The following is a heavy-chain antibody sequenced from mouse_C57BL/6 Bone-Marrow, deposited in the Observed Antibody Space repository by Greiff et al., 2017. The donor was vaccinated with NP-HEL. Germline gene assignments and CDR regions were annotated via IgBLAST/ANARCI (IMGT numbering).Heavy chain of an antibody. Sequence: EVKLVESGGGLVQPGGSLSLSCAASGFTFTDYYMSWVRQPPGKALEWLGFIRNKANGYTTEYSASVKGRFTISRDNSKSILYLQMNALRAEDSATYYCARYIYYGSSYRYFDVWGTGTTVTVSS. D-gene: IGHD1-1*01. CDR2: IRNKANGYTT. V-gene: IGHV7-3*01. CDR1: GFTFTDYY. CDR3: ARYIYYGSSYRYFDV. J-gene: IGHJ1*03.